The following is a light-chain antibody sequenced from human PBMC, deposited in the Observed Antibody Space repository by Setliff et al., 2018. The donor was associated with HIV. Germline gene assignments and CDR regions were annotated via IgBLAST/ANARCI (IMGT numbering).Light chain of an antibody. CDR3: SSHGAIGV. J-gene: IGLJ1*01. V-gene: IGLV2-8*01. Sequence: QSVLAQPPSASGSPGQSVTISCTGTTSDVGAYNYVSWYQQHPGKAPKLIIYEVTKRPSGVPDRFSGSKSGNTASLTVSVLQAEDEADYYCSSHGAIGVFGTGTKVTVL. CDR2: EVT. CDR1: TSDVGAYNY.